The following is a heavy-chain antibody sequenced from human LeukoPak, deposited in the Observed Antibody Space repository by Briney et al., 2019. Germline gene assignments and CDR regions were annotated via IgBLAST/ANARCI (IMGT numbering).Heavy chain of an antibody. J-gene: IGHJ4*02. CDR2: ISYDGSNK. D-gene: IGHD6-6*01. Sequence: GGSLRLSCAASGFTFSSYAMHWVRQAPGKGLEWVAVISYDGSNKYYADSVKGRFTISRDNSKNTLYLQMNSLRAEDTAVYYCAKDLTSSSPQWGQGTLVTVSS. CDR1: GFTFSSYA. CDR3: AKDLTSSSPQ. V-gene: IGHV3-30-3*01.